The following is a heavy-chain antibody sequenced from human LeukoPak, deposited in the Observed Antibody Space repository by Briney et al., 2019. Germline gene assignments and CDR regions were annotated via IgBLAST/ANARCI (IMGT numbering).Heavy chain of an antibody. D-gene: IGHD3-9*01. CDR2: ISSSSSYT. CDR3: ARTHYDILAGSHFDY. V-gene: IGHV3-11*03. Sequence: GGSLRLSCAASGFTFSDYYMSWIRQAPGKGLEWVSYISSSSSYTNYADSVKGRFTISRDNAKNSLYLQMNSLRAEDTAVYYCARTHYDILAGSHFDYWGQGTLVTVSS. J-gene: IGHJ4*02. CDR1: GFTFSDYY.